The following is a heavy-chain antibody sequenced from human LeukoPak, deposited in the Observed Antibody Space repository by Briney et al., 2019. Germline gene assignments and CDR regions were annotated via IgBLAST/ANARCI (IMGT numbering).Heavy chain of an antibody. CDR1: GGSFNGFY. CDR2: INHSGST. D-gene: IGHD3-3*01. V-gene: IGHV4-34*01. CDR3: ARGLGREALYDFWSGSVVHNWFDP. Sequence: PSETLSLTCAVYGGSFNGFYWSWIRQLPGKGLDWIAEINHSGSTKYNPSLKSRVTISVDTSKNQFSLELRSATAADTAVYYCARGLGREALYDFWSGSVVHNWFDPWGQGNLVTVSS. J-gene: IGHJ5*02.